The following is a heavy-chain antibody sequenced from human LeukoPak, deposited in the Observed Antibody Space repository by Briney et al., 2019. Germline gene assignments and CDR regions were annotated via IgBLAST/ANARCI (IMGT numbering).Heavy chain of an antibody. CDR2: IIVGSGAT. J-gene: IGHJ4*02. CDR3: AADLSNPRMGASYLDS. CDR1: GFTSTNFS. D-gene: IGHD3-16*01. Sequence: SVTVSCKASGFTSTNFSVQWVRQARGQRLEWIGWIIVGSGATKCAQDFQERVTITRDLSTSTLYMELRSLTSEDTAVYYCAADLSNPRMGASYLDSWGQGTLVTVSS. V-gene: IGHV1-58*01.